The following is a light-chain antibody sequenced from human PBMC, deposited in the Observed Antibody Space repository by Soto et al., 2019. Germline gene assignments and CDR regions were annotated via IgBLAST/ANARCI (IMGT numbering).Light chain of an antibody. Sequence: EIVLTQSPGTLSLSPGERATLSCRASQSVSSSYLAWYQQKPGQAPRLLIYGASSRATGIADRFSGSGSGTDFNLTISRLEPEDFAVYYCQQYGSSPYTFGQGTKLEIK. J-gene: IGKJ2*01. CDR2: GAS. V-gene: IGKV3-20*01. CDR1: QSVSSSY. CDR3: QQYGSSPYT.